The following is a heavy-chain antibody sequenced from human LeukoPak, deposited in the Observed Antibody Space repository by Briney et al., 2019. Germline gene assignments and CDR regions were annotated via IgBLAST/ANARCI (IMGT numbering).Heavy chain of an antibody. V-gene: IGHV3-30*04. CDR1: GFTFSTYA. Sequence: HPGGSLRLSCAASGFTFSTYAMHWVRQAPDKGLEWVAAISYDGSNKNYADSVKGRFTISRDNSKNTLYLQMNSLRAEDTAVYYCARGVRIAVAGYIDYWGQGTLVTVSS. J-gene: IGHJ4*02. CDR2: ISYDGSNK. D-gene: IGHD6-19*01. CDR3: ARGVRIAVAGYIDY.